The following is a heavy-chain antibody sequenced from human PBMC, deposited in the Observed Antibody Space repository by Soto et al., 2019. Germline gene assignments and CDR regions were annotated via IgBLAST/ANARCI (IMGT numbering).Heavy chain of an antibody. V-gene: IGHV3-7*01. Sequence: GGSLRLSCAASGFTFSSYWMTWVRQAPGKGLEWVANINQDGSEKYYMDSMKGRFTISRDNAKNSLLLQLNSLRAEDTAVYYCARDRGRPDFRGTLYSDSSDLDYEMDGWGQGT. J-gene: IGHJ6*02. D-gene: IGHD3-22*01. CDR1: GFTFSSYW. CDR3: ARDRGRPDFRGTLYSDSSDLDYEMDG. CDR2: INQDGSEK.